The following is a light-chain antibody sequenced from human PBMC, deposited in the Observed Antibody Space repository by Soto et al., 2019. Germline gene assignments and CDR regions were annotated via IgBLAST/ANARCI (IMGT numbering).Light chain of an antibody. CDR1: SGDVGAYDY. V-gene: IGLV2-8*01. J-gene: IGLJ1*01. CDR3: SSYAGSNYPYV. CDR2: EVT. Sequence: QSVLTQPPSASGSPGQSVTTSCTGTSGDVGAYDYVSWYQQHPGKAPKLLIYEVTKRPLGVPDRFSGSKSGNAASLTVSGLQAEDEADYYCSSYAGSNYPYVFGTGTRSPS.